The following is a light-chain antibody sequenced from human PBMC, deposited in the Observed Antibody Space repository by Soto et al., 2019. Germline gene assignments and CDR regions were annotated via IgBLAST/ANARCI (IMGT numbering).Light chain of an antibody. V-gene: IGLV6-57*04. CDR3: AAWDDSLDGHVV. CDR2: EQN. J-gene: IGLJ2*01. CDR1: GGSIVSST. Sequence: NFMLTQPLSVSESPGKTVTISCIRSGGSIVSSTVQWYQQRPGSAPTTVIYEQNQRPSGVPDRFSGSIDRSSNSASLTISGLRTEDEADYYCAAWDDSLDGHVVFGGGTKLTVL.